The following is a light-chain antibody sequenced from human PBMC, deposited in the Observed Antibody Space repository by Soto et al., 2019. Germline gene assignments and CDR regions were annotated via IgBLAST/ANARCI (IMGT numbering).Light chain of an antibody. V-gene: IGLV2-14*01. CDR1: SSDVCNYNY. J-gene: IGLJ1*01. CDR2: MVS. CDR3: TSPTPGSLYV. Sequence: QSALTQPASVSGAAGQSITISCTGTSSDVCNYNYVSWYQQYPGRVPKLLIYMVSNRPSGVSNRFSGSKSGNTASLTISGLQAEDEADYFCTSPTPGSLYVFGTGTKVTVL.